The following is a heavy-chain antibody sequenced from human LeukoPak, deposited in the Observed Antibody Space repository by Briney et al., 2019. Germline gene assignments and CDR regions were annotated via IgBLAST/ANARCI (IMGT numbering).Heavy chain of an antibody. J-gene: IGHJ4*02. Sequence: PSETLSLTCAVYGGSFSGYYWSWIRQPPGKGLEWIGEINHSGSTNYNPSLKSRVTISVDTSKNQFSLKLSSVTAADTAVYYCARGGDGDYVGDWGQGTLVTVSS. CDR1: GGSFSGYY. CDR2: INHSGST. D-gene: IGHD4-17*01. CDR3: ARGGDGDYVGD. V-gene: IGHV4-34*01.